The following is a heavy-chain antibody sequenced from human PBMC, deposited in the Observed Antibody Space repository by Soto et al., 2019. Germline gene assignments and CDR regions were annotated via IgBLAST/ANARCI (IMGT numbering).Heavy chain of an antibody. J-gene: IGHJ6*03. V-gene: IGHV3-66*01. CDR3: ARDLRIRSAAMDV. Sequence: EVQLVESGGGLVQPGGSLRLSCAASGFTVSSNYMSWVRQAPGKGLEWVSVIYSGGSTYYADSVKDRFTISRDNSKNTLYLQMNSLRAEDTAVYYCARDLRIRSAAMDVWGKGTTVTVSS. D-gene: IGHD6-13*01. CDR2: IYSGGST. CDR1: GFTVSSNY.